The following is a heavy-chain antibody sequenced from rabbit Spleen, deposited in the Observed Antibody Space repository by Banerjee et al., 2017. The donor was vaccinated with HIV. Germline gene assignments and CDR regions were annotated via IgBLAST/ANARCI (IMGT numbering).Heavy chain of an antibody. V-gene: IGHV1S45*01. CDR3: ARLVYVSSTYYFNL. Sequence: QEQLEESGGDLVKPEGSLTLTCTASGFSFSSSYWICWVRQAPGKGLEWIACIYAGSSGSTYYASWAKGRFTVSKTSSTTVTLQMTSLTAADTATYFCARLVYVSSTYYFNLWGPGTLVTVS. CDR2: IYAGSSGST. D-gene: IGHD1-1*01. CDR1: GFSFSSSYW. J-gene: IGHJ4*01.